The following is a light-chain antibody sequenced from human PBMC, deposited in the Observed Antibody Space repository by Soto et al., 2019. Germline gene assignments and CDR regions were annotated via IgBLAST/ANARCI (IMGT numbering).Light chain of an antibody. CDR2: GAS. CDR3: QQYNNGWT. V-gene: IGKV3-15*01. Sequence: EIVMTQSPATLSVSPGERATLSCRATQSVSSNLAWYQQKPGQAPRLLIYGASTRATGLPARFSGSGSGIEFTLTISSLQPEDFAVYYCQQYNNGWTFGQGTKVEIK. J-gene: IGKJ1*01. CDR1: QSVSSN.